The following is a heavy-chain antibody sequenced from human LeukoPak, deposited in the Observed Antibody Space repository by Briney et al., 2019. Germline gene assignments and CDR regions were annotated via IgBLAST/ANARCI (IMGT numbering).Heavy chain of an antibody. CDR3: ARGCGGDCYPTLDY. Sequence: GGSLRLSCAASGFTFSSYSMNWVRQAPGKGLEWVSYISSSSSTIYYAGSVKGRFTTSRDNAKNSLYLQMNSLRDEDTAVYFCARGCGGDCYPTLDYWGQGTLVTVSS. CDR1: GFTFSSYS. V-gene: IGHV3-48*02. J-gene: IGHJ4*02. CDR2: ISSSSSTI. D-gene: IGHD2-21*02.